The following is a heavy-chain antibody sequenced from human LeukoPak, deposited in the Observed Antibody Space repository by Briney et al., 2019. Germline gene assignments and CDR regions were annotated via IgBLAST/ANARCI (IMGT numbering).Heavy chain of an antibody. CDR3: ATTPLLVRGVIGYFDY. J-gene: IGHJ4*02. D-gene: IGHD3-10*01. CDR2: FDPEDGET. CDR1: GYTLTELS. Sequence: ASVKVSCKVSGYTLTELSMHWVRQAPGKGLEWMGGFDPEDGETIYAQKFQGRVTITEDTSTDTAYMELSSLRSEDTAVYYCATTPLLVRGVIGYFDYWGQGTLVTVSS. V-gene: IGHV1-24*01.